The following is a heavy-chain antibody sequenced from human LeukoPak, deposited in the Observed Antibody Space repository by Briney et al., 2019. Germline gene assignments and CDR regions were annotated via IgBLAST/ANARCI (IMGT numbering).Heavy chain of an antibody. CDR2: ISCDGGGT. D-gene: IGHD3-10*01. CDR1: GFTFSDYW. Sequence: GSLRLSCAASGFTFSDYWMHWVRQTPGKGLVWVSRISCDGGGTNYAESVKGRFTISRDNAKNTLYLQMNSLRVEDTAVYYCVRNMVRGIVYFDSWGQGALVTVSS. J-gene: IGHJ4*02. V-gene: IGHV3-74*01. CDR3: VRNMVRGIVYFDS.